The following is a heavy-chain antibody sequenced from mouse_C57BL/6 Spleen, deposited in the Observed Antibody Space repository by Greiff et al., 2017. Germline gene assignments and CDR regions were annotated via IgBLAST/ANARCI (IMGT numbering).Heavy chain of an antibody. V-gene: IGHV1-7*01. CDR2: INPSSGYT. CDR3: AREAYGYDVFAY. Sequence: QVQLKESGAELAKPGASVKLSCKASGYTFTSYWMHWVKQRPGQGLEWIGYINPSSGYTKYNQKFKDKATLTADKSSSTAYMQMSSLTYEDSAVYYCAREAYGYDVFAYWGQGTLVTVSA. J-gene: IGHJ3*01. CDR1: GYTFTSYW. D-gene: IGHD2-2*01.